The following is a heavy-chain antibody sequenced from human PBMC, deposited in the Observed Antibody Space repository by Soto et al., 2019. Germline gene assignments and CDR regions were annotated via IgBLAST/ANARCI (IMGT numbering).Heavy chain of an antibody. CDR2: IYYSGST. D-gene: IGHD3-3*01. V-gene: IGHV4-59*08. J-gene: IGHJ6*04. CDR1: GGSISSYY. CDR3: ARCITIFGVVDYCDLQAV. Sequence: LSETLSLTCTVSGGSISSYYWSWIRQPPGKGLEWIGYIYYSGSTNYNPSLKSRVTISVDTSKNQFSLKLSSVTAADTAVYYCARCITIFGVVDYCDLQAVSRKGTTDLVSS.